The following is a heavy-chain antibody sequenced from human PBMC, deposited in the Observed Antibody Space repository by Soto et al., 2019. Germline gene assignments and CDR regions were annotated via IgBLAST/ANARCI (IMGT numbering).Heavy chain of an antibody. V-gene: IGHV3-23*01. Sequence: EVQLLESGGGLVRWGGSLRLSCAVSGFTFSSYAMSWVRQAPGKGLEWVSAISGSGDTTYYADSVRGRFTISRDNSKNTLYLQMNSLRAEDTAVYYCAKYESQAARGWFDPWGQGTQVTVSS. CDR1: GFTFSSYA. CDR3: AKYESQAARGWFDP. CDR2: ISGSGDTT. J-gene: IGHJ5*02. D-gene: IGHD6-13*01.